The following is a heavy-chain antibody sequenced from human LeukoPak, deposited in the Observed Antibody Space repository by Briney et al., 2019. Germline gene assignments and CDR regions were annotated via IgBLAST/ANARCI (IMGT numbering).Heavy chain of an antibody. V-gene: IGHV1-2*02. D-gene: IGHD3-3*01. CDR3: ARDPTIFGVVISWFDP. CDR2: INPNSGGT. J-gene: IGHJ5*02. Sequence: EASVKVSCKASGYTFTGYYMHWVRQAPGQGLEWMGWINPNSGGTNYAQKFRGRVTMTRDTSISTAYMELSRLRSDDTAVYYCARDPTIFGVVISWFDPWGQGTLVTVSS. CDR1: GYTFTGYY.